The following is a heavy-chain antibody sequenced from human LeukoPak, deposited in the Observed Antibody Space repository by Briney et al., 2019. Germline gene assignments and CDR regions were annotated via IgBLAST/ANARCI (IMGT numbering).Heavy chain of an antibody. CDR3: ARVSTYFGVVTDFDY. CDR2: MNPNSGNT. J-gene: IGHJ4*02. Sequence: VASVKVSCKASGYTFTSYNINWVRQATGQGLEWMGWMNPNSGNTGYAQKFQGRVTMTRNTSISTAYMELSSLRSEDTAVYYCARVSTYFGVVTDFDYWGQGTLVTVSS. D-gene: IGHD3-3*01. CDR1: GYTFTSYN. V-gene: IGHV1-8*01.